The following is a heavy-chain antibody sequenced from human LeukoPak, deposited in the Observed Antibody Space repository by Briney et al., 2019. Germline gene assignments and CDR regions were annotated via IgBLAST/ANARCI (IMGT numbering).Heavy chain of an antibody. J-gene: IGHJ4*02. CDR3: ARVLQGVGGSLWSGYAYYFDY. D-gene: IGHD3-3*01. CDR1: GYSISSDYY. Sequence: SETLSLTCTVSGYSISSDYYWGWIRQPPGKGLEWIGYIYYSGSTNYNPSLKSRVTISVDTSKNQFSLKLSSVTAADTAVYYCARVLQGVGGSLWSGYAYYFDYWGQGTLVTVSS. V-gene: IGHV4-61*01. CDR2: IYYSGST.